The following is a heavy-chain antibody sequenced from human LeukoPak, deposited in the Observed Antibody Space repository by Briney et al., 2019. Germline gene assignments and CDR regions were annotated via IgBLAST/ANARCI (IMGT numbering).Heavy chain of an antibody. V-gene: IGHV4-39*01. CDR1: GGSISSTSYY. J-gene: IGHJ3*01. D-gene: IGHD3-22*01. Sequence: PSETLSHTCAVSGGSISSTSYYWAWIRQPPGKGLECLGTIWYSGSTYHNTSLKSRVTMSVDTSRNQFSLKLSSVDAADTAVYYSAKAGVRYFDSSGLYAFDFWGQGTTVTVSS. CDR3: AKAGVRYFDSSGLYAFDF. CDR2: IWYSGST.